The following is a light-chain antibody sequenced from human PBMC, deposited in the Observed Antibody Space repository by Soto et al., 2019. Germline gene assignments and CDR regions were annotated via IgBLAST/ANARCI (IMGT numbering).Light chain of an antibody. CDR1: QSISSW. CDR3: HQYNTYSRT. Sequence: DIQMTQSPSTLSASVGDRVTITCRASQSISSWLAWYQHKPGKAPKLLIYKASSLEGGVPSRFSGSGSGTEFNLTISSLQPDDFATYYCHQYNTYSRTFGQGTKVEIK. J-gene: IGKJ1*01. CDR2: KAS. V-gene: IGKV1-5*03.